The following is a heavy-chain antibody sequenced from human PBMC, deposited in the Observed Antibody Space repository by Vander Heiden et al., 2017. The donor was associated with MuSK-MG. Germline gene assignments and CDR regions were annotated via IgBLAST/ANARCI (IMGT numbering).Heavy chain of an antibody. J-gene: IGHJ4*02. D-gene: IGHD3-10*01. CDR3: ARGGITMARGRTITTLGY. CDR2: VSLDGNNA. Sequence: QVQLVESGGGVVQPGRSLRLSCAASGFTFSTFAMHWVRQAPGKGLEWVAVVSLDGNNAHYTDSVRGRFTISRDNSKSTLILQMNSLRPDDTALYYCARGGITMARGRTITTLGYWGQGTLVTVSS. V-gene: IGHV3-30*04. CDR1: GFTFSTFA.